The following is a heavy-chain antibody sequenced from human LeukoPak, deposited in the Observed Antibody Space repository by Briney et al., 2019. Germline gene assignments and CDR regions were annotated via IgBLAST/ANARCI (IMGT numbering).Heavy chain of an antibody. CDR3: AKDRPGEAWFDY. Sequence: GGSLRLSCAASGFTFSGHAMSWVRQAPGKGLEWVSGISTSGGSTYYGNSVRGRFAISRDNSKNMVYLQMNSLRAEDTAVYYCAKDRPGEAWFDYWGQGTLVTVSS. D-gene: IGHD7-27*01. J-gene: IGHJ4*02. V-gene: IGHV3-23*01. CDR1: GFTFSGHA. CDR2: ISTSGGST.